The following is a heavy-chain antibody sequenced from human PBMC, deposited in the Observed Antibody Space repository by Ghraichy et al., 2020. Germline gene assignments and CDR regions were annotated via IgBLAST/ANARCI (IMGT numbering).Heavy chain of an antibody. CDR3: AASTKFLVQGITGQFDF. V-gene: IGHV1-69*13. Sequence: VKVSCKVSGDTFNIYAFSWLRQAPGQGLQWMGGVVPMFETTNYGQNFKGRLAITADEGTTTVYMELSRLRSDDSAVYYCAASTKFLVQGITGQFDFWGQGSLVTVSS. CDR1: GDTFNIYA. J-gene: IGHJ4*02. D-gene: IGHD3-10*01. CDR2: VVPMFETT.